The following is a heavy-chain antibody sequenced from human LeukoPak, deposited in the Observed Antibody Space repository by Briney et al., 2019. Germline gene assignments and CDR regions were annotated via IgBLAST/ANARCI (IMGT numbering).Heavy chain of an antibody. J-gene: IGHJ4*02. D-gene: IGHD3-22*01. CDR2: FDPEDGET. CDR1: GYTLTELS. V-gene: IGHV1-24*01. Sequence: ASVKVSCKVSGYTLTELSMHWVRRAPGKGLEWMGGFDPEDGETIYAQKFQGRVTMTEDTSTDTAYMELSSLRSEDTAVYYCATVHLYYYDSSGYDYWGQGTLVTVSS. CDR3: ATVHLYYYDSSGYDY.